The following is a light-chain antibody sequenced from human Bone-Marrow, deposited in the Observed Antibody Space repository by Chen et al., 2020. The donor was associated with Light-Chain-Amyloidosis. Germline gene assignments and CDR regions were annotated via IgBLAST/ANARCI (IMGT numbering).Light chain of an antibody. CDR2: RDT. J-gene: IGLJ2*01. V-gene: IGLV3-25*03. CDR3: QSADSSGTYEVI. CDR1: DLPTKY. Sequence: SYELIQPPSVSVSPGQTAKITCSGEDLPTKYAYWDQQKPGQAPVLVIHRDTERPSGISERFSGSSSGTTATLTISGVQAEDEADYHCQSADSSGTYEVIFGGGTKLTVL.